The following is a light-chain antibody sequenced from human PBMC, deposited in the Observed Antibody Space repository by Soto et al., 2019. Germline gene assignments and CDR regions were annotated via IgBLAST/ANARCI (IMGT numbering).Light chain of an antibody. V-gene: IGLV2-18*02. CDR1: SSDIGSFNR. CDR3: SSYTSSNTVV. J-gene: IGLJ1*01. Sequence: QSVLTQPPSVSGSPGQSVTISCTGTSSDIGSFNRVSWYQQPPGTAPKLMIFEVGNRPSGVPDRFSGSRSGNTAYLIISGLQAEDEADYYCSSYTSSNTVVLGTGTKLTVL. CDR2: EVG.